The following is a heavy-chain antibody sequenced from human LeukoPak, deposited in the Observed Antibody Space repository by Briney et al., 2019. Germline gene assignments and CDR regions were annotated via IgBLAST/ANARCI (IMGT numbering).Heavy chain of an antibody. D-gene: IGHD3-16*01. V-gene: IGHV3-53*01. Sequence: GSLRLSCEVSGFTVSTNYMSWVRQAPGKGLEWVSTIYSDGSTYYADSVKGGFTISRDNSKNTLYLQMNSLRAEDTAVYYCARWGTNDAFDIWGQGTKVTVSS. CDR3: ARWGTNDAFDI. J-gene: IGHJ3*02. CDR2: IYSDGST. CDR1: GFTVSTNY.